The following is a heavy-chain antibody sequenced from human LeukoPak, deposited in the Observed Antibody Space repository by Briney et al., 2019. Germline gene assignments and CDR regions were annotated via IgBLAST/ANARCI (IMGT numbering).Heavy chain of an antibody. V-gene: IGHV3-21*01. CDR2: ISSSSSYV. Sequence: RSLRLSCPASRSTFSSFTMDWVRQAPGEGLAWVSFISSSSSYVYYEDSVKGRFTISRANDKNSLYLQMNILRAEDTAVYYCARVLRLVRGVIDYWGQGTLVTVSS. CDR3: ARVLRLVRGVIDY. CDR1: RSTFSSFT. J-gene: IGHJ4*02. D-gene: IGHD3-10*01.